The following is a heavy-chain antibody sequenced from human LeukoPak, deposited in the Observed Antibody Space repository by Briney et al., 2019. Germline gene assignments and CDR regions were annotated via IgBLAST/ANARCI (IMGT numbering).Heavy chain of an antibody. V-gene: IGHV3-23*01. CDR1: GFTFDNYA. D-gene: IGHD6-13*01. J-gene: IGHJ4*02. CDR2: ISGSGDGT. CDR3: AKRIAAAGFDY. Sequence: GGSLRLSCATSGFTFDNYAMMWVRLAPGRGLEWVSVISGSGDGTYSADSVRGRFTTSRDNSKNTLYLEMNSLRVEDTAVYYCAKRIAAAGFDYWGQGTLVTVSS.